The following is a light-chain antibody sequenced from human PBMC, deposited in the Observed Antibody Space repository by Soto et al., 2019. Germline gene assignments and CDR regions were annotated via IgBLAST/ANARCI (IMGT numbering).Light chain of an antibody. Sequence: IQMTQFPASLSAAVGVRVTITGRASQDISNYLNWYQQKPGKAPKLLIYDASNLETGVPSRFSGSGSGTDFTFTISSLQPEDIATYYCQQYDKLPYTFGQGT. J-gene: IGKJ2*01. V-gene: IGKV1-33*01. CDR1: QDISNY. CDR2: DAS. CDR3: QQYDKLPYT.